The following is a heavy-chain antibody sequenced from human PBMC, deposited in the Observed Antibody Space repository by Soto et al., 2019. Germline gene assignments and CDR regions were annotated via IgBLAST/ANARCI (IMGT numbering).Heavy chain of an antibody. CDR2: IYYRGST. J-gene: IGHJ4*02. CDR1: GGSFSTGGSYY. D-gene: IGHD1-26*01. Sequence: SETLSLTCTVSGGSFSTGGSYYWSWIRRPPGKGLEWVGYIYYRGSTNYNPSLKSRVAISLDTSKNQFSLKLNSVTAADTAVYYCARRRYYSGSYYYFDYWGQGALVTVSS. V-gene: IGHV4-61*01. CDR3: ARRRYYSGSYYYFDY.